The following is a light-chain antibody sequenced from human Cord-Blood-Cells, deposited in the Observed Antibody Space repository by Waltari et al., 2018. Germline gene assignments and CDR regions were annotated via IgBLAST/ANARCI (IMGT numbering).Light chain of an antibody. V-gene: IGLV2-14*01. CDR3: SSYTSSSFWV. J-gene: IGLJ3*02. CDR2: DVS. Sequence: QSALTQPASVSGSPGQSITISCTGTSSDVGGYNYVSWYQQHPGKAPKRLIYDVSKRPSGVSNRFSGSKSGNTASLTISWLQAEDEADYYCSSYTSSSFWVFGGGTKLTVL. CDR1: SSDVGGYNY.